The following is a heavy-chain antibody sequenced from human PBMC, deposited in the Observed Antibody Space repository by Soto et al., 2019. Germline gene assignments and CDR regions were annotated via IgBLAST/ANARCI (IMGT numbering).Heavy chain of an antibody. CDR3: AKDKRPLRFLDPLSFDY. J-gene: IGHJ4*02. CDR2: ISWNSGSI. Sequence: PGGSLRHSCAASGLTFDDYAMRWVRQATGKGLEWVSGISWNSGSIGYADSVKGRFTISRDNAKNSLYLQMNSLRAEDTALYYCAKDKRPLRFLDPLSFDYWGQGTLVTAPQ. D-gene: IGHD3-3*01. CDR1: GLTFDDYA. V-gene: IGHV3-9*01.